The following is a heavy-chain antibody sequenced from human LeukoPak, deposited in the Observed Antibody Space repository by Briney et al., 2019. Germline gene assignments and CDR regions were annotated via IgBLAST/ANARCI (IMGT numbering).Heavy chain of an antibody. Sequence: GGSLRLSCAASGFTFSSYSMNWVRQAPGKGLEWVSSISSSSSYIYYADSVKGRFTISRDNAKNSLYLQMNSLRTEDTAVYYCARVGYYYDSSGYLFDYWGQGTLVTVSS. D-gene: IGHD3-22*01. CDR3: ARVGYYYDSSGYLFDY. V-gene: IGHV3-21*01. J-gene: IGHJ4*02. CDR2: ISSSSSYI. CDR1: GFTFSSYS.